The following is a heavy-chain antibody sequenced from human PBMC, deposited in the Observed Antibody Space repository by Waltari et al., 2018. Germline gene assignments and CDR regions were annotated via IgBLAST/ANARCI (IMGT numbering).Heavy chain of an antibody. CDR1: GGSITSARHS. J-gene: IGHJ3*01. D-gene: IGHD5-12*01. Sequence: QLQLQESGPGLVKPSETVSLTCSVSGGSITSARHSWGWIRQPPGQGLEWIGTISYRGTTYNSPSLQSRVTISRDTSKNQLSLKLDSVTASDTAVYYCATYIGASVGTASFDVWGQGTMVTVSS. CDR2: ISYRGTT. V-gene: IGHV4-39*01. CDR3: ATYIGASVGTASFDV.